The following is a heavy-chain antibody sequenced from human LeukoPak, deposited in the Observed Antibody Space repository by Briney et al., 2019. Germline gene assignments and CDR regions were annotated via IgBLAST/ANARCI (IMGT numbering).Heavy chain of an antibody. V-gene: IGHV1-8*01. J-gene: IGHJ5*02. CDR2: MNPNSGNT. Sequence: ASVKVSCKASGYTFTSYDINWVRQATGQGLEWMGWMNPNSGNTGYAQKFQGRVTMTRNTSISTAYMELSSLRSEDTAVYYCARRTYSSGEIDPWGQGTLVTVSS. D-gene: IGHD6-25*01. CDR1: GYTFTSYD. CDR3: ARRTYSSGEIDP.